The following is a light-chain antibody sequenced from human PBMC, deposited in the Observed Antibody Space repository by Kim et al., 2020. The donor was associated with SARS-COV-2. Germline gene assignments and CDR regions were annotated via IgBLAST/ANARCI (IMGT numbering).Light chain of an antibody. CDR3: QTWDTGVRV. J-gene: IGLJ3*02. Sequence: SVKLTCTLSSGHSSYAIAWHQQQPEKGPRYLMKVNSDGSHNKGDGIPDRFSGSRSGAERYLTISSLQSEDEADYYCQTWDTGVRVFGGGTKVTVL. CDR1: SGHSSYA. CDR2: VNSDGSH. V-gene: IGLV4-69*01.